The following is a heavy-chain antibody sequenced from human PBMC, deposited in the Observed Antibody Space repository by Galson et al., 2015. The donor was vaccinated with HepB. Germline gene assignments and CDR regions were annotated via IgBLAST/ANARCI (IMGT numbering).Heavy chain of an antibody. J-gene: IGHJ5*02. CDR2: IYWDDDK. D-gene: IGHD6-13*01. V-gene: IGHV2-5*02. Sequence: PALVKPTQTLTLTCTFSGFSLSTSGVGVGWIRQPPGKAPEWLALIYWDDDKRYSPSLKTRLTITKDTSRNQVVLIMTNVDPVDTATYYCAHRRSDSSVSWSEGYFDPWGQGTLVTVSS. CDR3: AHRRSDSSVSWSEGYFDP. CDR1: GFSLSTSGVG.